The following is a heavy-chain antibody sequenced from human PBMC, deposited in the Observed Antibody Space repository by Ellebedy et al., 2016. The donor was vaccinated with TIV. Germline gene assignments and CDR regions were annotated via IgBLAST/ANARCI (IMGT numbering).Heavy chain of an antibody. CDR2: IYSGGTT. D-gene: IGHD3-22*01. Sequence: GESLKISCTASGFTFGDYALSWFRQAPGKGLEWVSVIYSGGTTYYADSVRGRFTISRDSSKNTLYLQMNSLRAEDTAVYYCARPSVSTGYYQFDFWGQGALVTVSS. CDR1: GFTFGDYA. V-gene: IGHV3-66*04. CDR3: ARPSVSTGYYQFDF. J-gene: IGHJ4*02.